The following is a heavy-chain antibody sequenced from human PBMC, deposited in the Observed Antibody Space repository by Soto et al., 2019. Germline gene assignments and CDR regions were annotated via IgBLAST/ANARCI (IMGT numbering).Heavy chain of an antibody. D-gene: IGHD6-19*01. V-gene: IGHV4-59*01. J-gene: IGHJ6*02. CDR3: ARDTSYSSGWYGNYYYYGMDV. CDR2: IYYSGST. Sequence: SETLSLTCTVSGGSISSYYWSWIRQPPGKGLEWIGYIYYSGSTNYNPSLKSRVTISVDTSKNQLSLKLSSVTAADTAVYYCARDTSYSSGWYGNYYYYGMDVWGQGTTVTVSS. CDR1: GGSISSYY.